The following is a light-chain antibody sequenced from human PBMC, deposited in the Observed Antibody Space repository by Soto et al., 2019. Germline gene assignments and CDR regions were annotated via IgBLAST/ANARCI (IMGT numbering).Light chain of an antibody. CDR1: QSVSSSF. Sequence: EIVLTQSPDTLSLSPGERATLSCRASQSVSSSFLAWYQQKPGQAPRLLIYRASSRATGIPDRFTGSGSGTDFTLTISRLEPEDFAVYYSQQYESSPLTFGGGTKVEIK. CDR2: RAS. CDR3: QQYESSPLT. J-gene: IGKJ4*01. V-gene: IGKV3-20*01.